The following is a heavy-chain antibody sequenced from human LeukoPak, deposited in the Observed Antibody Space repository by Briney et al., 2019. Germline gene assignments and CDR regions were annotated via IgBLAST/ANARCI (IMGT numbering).Heavy chain of an antibody. CDR3: AKDHASSGYSYGGYFDY. V-gene: IGHV3-30*02. CDR2: IRYDGSNK. CDR1: GFTFSSYG. D-gene: IGHD5-18*01. J-gene: IGHJ4*02. Sequence: PGGSLRLSCAASGFTFSSYGMHWVRQAPGKGLEWVAFIRYDGSNKFYADSVKGRFTISRDNSKNTLYLQMNSLRAEDTAVYYCAKDHASSGYSYGGYFDYWGQGTLVTVSS.